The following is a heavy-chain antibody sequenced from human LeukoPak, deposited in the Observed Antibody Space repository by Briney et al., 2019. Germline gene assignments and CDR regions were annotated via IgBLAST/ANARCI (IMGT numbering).Heavy chain of an antibody. V-gene: IGHV3-74*01. CDR2: INSDGSST. CDR3: ARFDAAILTRYYFDY. Sequence: TGGSLRLSCAASGFTFSSYWMHWVRQAPGKGLVWVSRINSDGSSTSYADSVKGRFTISRDNAKNTLYLQMNSLRAEDTAVYYCARFDAAILTRYYFDYWGQGTLVTVSS. J-gene: IGHJ4*02. CDR1: GFTFSSYW. D-gene: IGHD2-15*01.